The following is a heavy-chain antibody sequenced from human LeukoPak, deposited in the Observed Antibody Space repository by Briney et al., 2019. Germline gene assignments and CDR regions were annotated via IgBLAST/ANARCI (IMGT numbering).Heavy chain of an antibody. V-gene: IGHV4-59*01. J-gene: IGHJ5*02. D-gene: IGHD3-9*01. CDR3: ARGGTYNDILSFDR. CDR2: IYYTGST. Sequence: PSETLSLTCTVSGGSISYYYWTWIRQSPGKGLEWIGQIYYTGSTYYNPSLKRRVTISVDTSRNQFSLNLTSVTAADTAVYYCARGGTYNDILSFDRLVQGTLVTVSS. CDR1: GGSISYYY.